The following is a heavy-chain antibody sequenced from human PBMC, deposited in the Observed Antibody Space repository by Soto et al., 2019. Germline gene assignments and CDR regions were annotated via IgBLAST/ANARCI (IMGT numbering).Heavy chain of an antibody. D-gene: IGHD3-10*02. CDR2: IYPGDGST. V-gene: IGHV1-46*01. CDR3: ARSYVQSRPIDY. J-gene: IGHJ4*02. Sequence: ASVKVSCKASGYSFTAYYIHWVRRAPGQGFEWMGIIYPGDGSTRYSQNFQGRVTMTGDTSTSTAHMELSSLRSEDTAVYYCARSYVQSRPIDYWGQGTLVTVSS. CDR1: GYSFTAYY.